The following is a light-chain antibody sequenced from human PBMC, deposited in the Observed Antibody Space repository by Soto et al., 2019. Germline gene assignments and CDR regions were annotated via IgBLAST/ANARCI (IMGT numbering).Light chain of an antibody. CDR2: DAS. Sequence: EIVLTQSPGTLSLSPGERATLSCRASQSISTYLAWFQHKPGQAPRLLIYDASNRATGIPARFRGSGSGTDFTLTISYLEPEDFAIYYCQQRSNWITCGQGTRLEIK. V-gene: IGKV3-11*01. CDR1: QSISTY. CDR3: QQRSNWIT. J-gene: IGKJ5*01.